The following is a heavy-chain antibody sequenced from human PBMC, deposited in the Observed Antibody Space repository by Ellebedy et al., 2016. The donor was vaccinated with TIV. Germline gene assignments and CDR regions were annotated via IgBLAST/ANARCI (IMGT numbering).Heavy chain of an antibody. D-gene: IGHD1-26*01. J-gene: IGHJ4*02. CDR2: ISHRGST. CDR3: ARQKYTGSFHY. CDR1: GGAITSDSYY. V-gene: IGHV4-39*01. Sequence: SETLSLTXIVSGGAITSDSYYWGWIRQPPGKGLEWIGSISHRGSTYNNPSLKSRVTISVDTSKNQFSLKMSSVTAADTAVYYCARQKYTGSFHYWGQGTLVTVSS.